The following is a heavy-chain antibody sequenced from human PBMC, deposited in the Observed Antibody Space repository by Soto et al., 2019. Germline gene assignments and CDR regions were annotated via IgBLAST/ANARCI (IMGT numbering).Heavy chain of an antibody. V-gene: IGHV3-23*01. J-gene: IGHJ4*01. CDR1: GFRFSSYA. Sequence: GGSLRLSCAASGFRFSSYAMSWVRQAPGKGLEWVSAITGSGGDSYHADSVKGRFTISRDNTKNTLFFQMDSLRAEDTAVYYCVFGSDSSRPYYFDSRAQRTPVPVS. CDR3: VFGSDSSRPYYFDS. D-gene: IGHD3-16*01. CDR2: ITGSGGDS.